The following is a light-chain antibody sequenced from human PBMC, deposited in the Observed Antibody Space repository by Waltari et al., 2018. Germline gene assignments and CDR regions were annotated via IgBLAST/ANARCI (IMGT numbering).Light chain of an antibody. J-gene: IGLJ1*01. CDR2: DVS. CDR3: SSYTSSGTSSNTRV. V-gene: IGLV2-14*03. CDR1: SSDVGGYNY. Sequence: QSALTQPASVSGSPGQSITISCSGTSSDVGGYNYVSWYQHHTGKAPKLVIYDVSSRSSGFSHRYSGSKSGNAASRTISGLQGEDEADYYCSSYTSSGTSSNTRVFGTGTTVTVL.